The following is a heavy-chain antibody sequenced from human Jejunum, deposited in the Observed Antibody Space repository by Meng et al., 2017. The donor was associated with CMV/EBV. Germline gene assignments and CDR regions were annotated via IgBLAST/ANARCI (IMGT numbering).Heavy chain of an antibody. CDR3: IRTLASAIDYTWRTPDYTWRTPDY. CDR2: LSWDGDD. Sequence: GVGWIRQPPGQALEWLALLSWDGDDRYTTSLRSRLTITKDTSKNQVTLTMTNMDPMDTGTYYCIRTLASAIDYTWRTPDYTWRTPDYWGQGTLVSASS. J-gene: IGHJ4*02. CDR1: G. V-gene: IGHV2-5*04. D-gene: IGHD4-11*01.